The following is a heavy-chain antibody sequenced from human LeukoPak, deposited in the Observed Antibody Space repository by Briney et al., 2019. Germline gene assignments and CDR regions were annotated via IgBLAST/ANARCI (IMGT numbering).Heavy chain of an antibody. V-gene: IGHV7-4-1*02. J-gene: IGHJ4*02. CDR2: SNTNTGNP. Sequence: GASVKVSCKASGYTFTSYAMNWVRQAPGQGLEWMGWSNTNTGNPTYAQGFTGRFVFSLDTSVSTAYLQISSLKAEDTAVYYCARSPYSSSWYEHFDYWGQGTLVPVSS. CDR3: ARSPYSSSWYEHFDY. D-gene: IGHD6-13*01. CDR1: GYTFTSYA.